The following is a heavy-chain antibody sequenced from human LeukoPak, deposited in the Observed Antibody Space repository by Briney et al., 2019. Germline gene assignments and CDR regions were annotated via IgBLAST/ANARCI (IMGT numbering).Heavy chain of an antibody. Sequence: GGSLRLSCAASGFTFSTYAMHWVRQAPGKGLVWVSRINSDGSSTSYADSVKGRFTISRDNAKNTLYLQMNSLRAEDTAVYYCAREIEYSNKVDYWGQGTLVTVSS. J-gene: IGHJ4*02. CDR1: GFTFSTYA. CDR3: AREIEYSNKVDY. V-gene: IGHV3-74*01. CDR2: INSDGSST. D-gene: IGHD6-6*01.